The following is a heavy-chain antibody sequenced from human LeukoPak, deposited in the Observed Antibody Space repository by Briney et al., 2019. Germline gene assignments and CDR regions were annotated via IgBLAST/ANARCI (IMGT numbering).Heavy chain of an antibody. CDR2: IYPGDSDT. V-gene: IGHV5-51*01. J-gene: IGHJ6*03. Sequence: GESLKISCKGSGYSFTSYWIGWVRQMPGKGLELMGIIYPGDSDTRYSPSFQGQVTISADKSISTAYLQWSSLKASDTAMYYCAREVGSSGPYYYYYMDVWGKGTTVTVSS. D-gene: IGHD6-19*01. CDR3: AREVGSSGPYYYYYMDV. CDR1: GYSFTSYW.